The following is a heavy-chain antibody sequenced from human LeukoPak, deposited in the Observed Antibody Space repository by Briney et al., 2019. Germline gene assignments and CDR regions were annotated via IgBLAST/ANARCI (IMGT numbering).Heavy chain of an antibody. D-gene: IGHD2-2*01. CDR1: GGTFSSYA. CDR2: IIPIFGTA. V-gene: IGHV1-69*01. J-gene: IGHJ4*02. Sequence: ASVKVSCKASGGTFSSYAISWVRQAPGQGLEWMGGIIPIFGTANYAQKFRGRVTITADESTSTAYMELSSLRSEDTAVYYCARVGCSSTSCYGGSDYWGQGTLVTVSS. CDR3: ARVGCSSTSCYGGSDY.